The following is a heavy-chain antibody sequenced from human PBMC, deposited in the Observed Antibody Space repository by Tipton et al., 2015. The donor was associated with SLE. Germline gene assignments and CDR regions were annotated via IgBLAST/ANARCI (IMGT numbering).Heavy chain of an antibody. CDR3: ARDLGITMFRGVMGSYYYGMDV. CDR2: ISYSGST. V-gene: IGHV4-59*01. D-gene: IGHD3-10*01. J-gene: IGHJ6*02. Sequence: TLSLTCTVSGDSISPYYWSWIRQPPGKGLEWIGYISYSGSTNYNPSLKSRVTISVDTSKNQFSLKLSSVTAADTAIYYCARDLGITMFRGVMGSYYYGMDVWGQGTTVTVSS. CDR1: GDSISPYY.